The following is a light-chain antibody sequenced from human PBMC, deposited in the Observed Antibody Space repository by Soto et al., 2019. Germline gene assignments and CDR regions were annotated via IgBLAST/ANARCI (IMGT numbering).Light chain of an antibody. J-gene: IGLJ1*01. Sequence: QSVLTQPASVSGSPGQSITISCTGTSSDVGGYNYVSWYQHHPGKAPKLIIYDVTNRPSGVSNPFSGSKSGNTASLTISGLQPEDEADYYCSSYTARNTRHIVFGTGTKFTGL. V-gene: IGLV2-14*03. CDR2: DVT. CDR1: SSDVGGYNY. CDR3: SSYTARNTRHIV.